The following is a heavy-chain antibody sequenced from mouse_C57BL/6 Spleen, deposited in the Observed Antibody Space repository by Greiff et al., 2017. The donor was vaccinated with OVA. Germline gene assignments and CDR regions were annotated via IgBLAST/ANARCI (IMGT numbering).Heavy chain of an antibody. D-gene: IGHD1-1*01. CDR1: GYTFTDYY. CDR3: ARRGYGSRGSYFDY. V-gene: IGHV1-26*01. Sequence: EVQLQQSGPELVKPGASVKISCKASGYTFTDYYMNWVKQSHGKSLEWIGDINPNNGGTSYNQKFKGKATLTVDKSSSTAYMELRSLTSEDSAVYYCARRGYGSRGSYFDYWGQGTTLTVAS. CDR2: INPNNGGT. J-gene: IGHJ2*01.